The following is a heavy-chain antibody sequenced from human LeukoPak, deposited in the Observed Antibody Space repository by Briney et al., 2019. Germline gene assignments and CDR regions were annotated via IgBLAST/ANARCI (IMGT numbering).Heavy chain of an antibody. Sequence: GGSLRLSCAASGFTFSSYGMHWVRQAPGKGLGWVAVISYDGSNKYYADSVKGRFTISRDNSKNTLYLQMNSLRAEDTAVYYCATPDYYDSHQHEYFQHWGQGTLVTVSS. J-gene: IGHJ1*01. CDR2: ISYDGSNK. V-gene: IGHV3-30*03. CDR3: ATPDYYDSHQHEYFQH. D-gene: IGHD3-22*01. CDR1: GFTFSSYG.